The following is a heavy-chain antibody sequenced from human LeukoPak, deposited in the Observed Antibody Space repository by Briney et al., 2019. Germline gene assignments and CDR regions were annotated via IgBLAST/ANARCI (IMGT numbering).Heavy chain of an antibody. CDR1: GGSISSSSYY. J-gene: IGHJ4*02. CDR2: IYYSGST. Sequence: SETLSLTCTVSGGSISSSSYYWGWIRQPPGKGLEWIGSIYYSGSTYYNPSLKSRVTISVDTSKNHFSLKLSSVTAADTAVYYCARGRGSSSWYSDYWGQGTLVTVSS. D-gene: IGHD6-13*01. CDR3: ARGRGSSSWYSDY. V-gene: IGHV4-39*02.